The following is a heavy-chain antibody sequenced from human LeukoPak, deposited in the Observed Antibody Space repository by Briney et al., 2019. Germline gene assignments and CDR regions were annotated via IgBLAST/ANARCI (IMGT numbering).Heavy chain of an antibody. Sequence: GGSLRLSCAASGFTFSNAWMSWVRQAPGKGLEWVGRIKSKTDGGTTDYAAPVKGRFTISRDDSKNTLYLQMNCLKTEDTAVYYCTIDRVPGWYYYYMDVWGKGTTVTVSS. CDR1: GFTFSNAW. CDR3: TIDRVPGWYYYYMDV. CDR2: IKSKTDGGTT. J-gene: IGHJ6*03. D-gene: IGHD3-3*01. V-gene: IGHV3-15*01.